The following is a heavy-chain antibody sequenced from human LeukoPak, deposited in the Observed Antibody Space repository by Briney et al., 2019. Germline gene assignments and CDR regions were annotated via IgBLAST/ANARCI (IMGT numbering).Heavy chain of an antibody. CDR1: GGSISSGGYY. D-gene: IGHD6-6*01. V-gene: IGHV4-30-2*01. J-gene: IGHJ5*02. CDR3: ARVTSSSGGFDP. Sequence: PSETLSLTCTVSGGSISSGGYYWSWIRQPPGKGLEWIGYIYHSGSTYYNPSLKSRVTISVDRSKNQFSLKLSSVTAADTAVYYCARVTSSSGGFDPWGQGTLVTVSS. CDR2: IYHSGST.